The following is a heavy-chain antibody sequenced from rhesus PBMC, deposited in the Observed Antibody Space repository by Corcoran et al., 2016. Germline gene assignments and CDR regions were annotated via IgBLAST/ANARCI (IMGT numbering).Heavy chain of an antibody. CDR2: IDPSDSDT. Sequence: EVQLVQSAAEVKRPGESRKIPCKPSGNSFTSYWISWVRQLPGKGLEWMGAIDPSDSDTRYSPSFQGQVTISADKSISTAYLQWSSLKASDTATYYCAKAGYSNSYFDYWGQGVLVTVSS. J-gene: IGHJ4*01. CDR3: AKAGYSNSYFDY. CDR1: GNSFTSYW. D-gene: IGHD4-23*01. V-gene: IGHV5-20*02.